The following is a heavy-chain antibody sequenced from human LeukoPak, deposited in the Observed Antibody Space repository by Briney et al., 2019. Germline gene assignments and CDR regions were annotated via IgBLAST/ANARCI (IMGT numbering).Heavy chain of an antibody. V-gene: IGHV1-46*01. CDR2: INPSGGST. Sequence: PGASVKVSCKSSGYTFTNFYMNWVQQAPGQGLEWMGIINPSGGSTTYAQKFQGRVIMTRDTSTSTVHMELSSLRSEDTAMYYCARDQYMDVWGQGTTVTVSS. CDR1: GYTFTNFY. J-gene: IGHJ6*02. CDR3: ARDQYMDV.